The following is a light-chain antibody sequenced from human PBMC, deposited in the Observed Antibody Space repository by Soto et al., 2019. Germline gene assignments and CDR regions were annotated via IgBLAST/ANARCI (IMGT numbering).Light chain of an antibody. CDR3: QHYDHRPPFT. J-gene: IGKJ3*01. CDR2: GAS. V-gene: IGKV1-33*01. Sequence: DIQMTQSPSSLSASVGDRVTITCQASQDIRKYLSWYQQKPGRAPKLLIYGASNLETGGPARFTGSGVGADFTVTISSLQPDDIATYYCQHYDHRPPFTFGPGTKVAIK. CDR1: QDIRKY.